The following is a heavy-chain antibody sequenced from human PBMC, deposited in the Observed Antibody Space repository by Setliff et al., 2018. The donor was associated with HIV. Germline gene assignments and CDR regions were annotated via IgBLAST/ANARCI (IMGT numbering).Heavy chain of an antibody. Sequence: PSETLSLTCAAYGGSLSDNYWSWIRQSPGKGLEWIGEINHSGRTKYSTSLRSLVSISVDTSKTQFSLKLSSVTAADTAVYYCARVSSPYWYSIFRNYYYHMDVWGKGTTVTVSS. CDR2: INHSGRT. CDR1: GGSLSDNY. V-gene: IGHV4-34*01. CDR3: ARVSSPYWYSIFRNYYYHMDV. D-gene: IGHD2-8*02. J-gene: IGHJ6*03.